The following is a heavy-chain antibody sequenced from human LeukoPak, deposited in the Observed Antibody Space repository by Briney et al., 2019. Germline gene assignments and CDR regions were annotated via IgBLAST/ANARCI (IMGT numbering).Heavy chain of an antibody. CDR2: ISWNSGSI. J-gene: IGHJ6*03. Sequence: GGSLRLSCAASGFTFSDYYMSWIRQAPGKGLEWVSGISWNSGSIGYADSVKGRFTISRGNAKNSLYLQMNSLRAEDMALYYCAKDSSLGYYYMDVWGKGTTVTVSS. D-gene: IGHD6-13*01. CDR3: AKDSSLGYYYMDV. CDR1: GFTFSDYY. V-gene: IGHV3-9*03.